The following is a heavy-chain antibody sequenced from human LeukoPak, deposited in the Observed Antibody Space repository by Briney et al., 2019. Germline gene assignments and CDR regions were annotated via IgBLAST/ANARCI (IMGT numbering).Heavy chain of an antibody. J-gene: IGHJ4*02. D-gene: IGHD2-2*01. CDR1: GGTFSSYS. Sequence: SVKVSCKASGGTFSSYSISWVRQAPGQGPEWLGRITPNLAITDYAQKFRGRVTLTADKSTSTVYMELGSLASEDTAAYYCARDSALRCSSTSCYFDYWGQGTLVTVSS. CDR3: ARDSALRCSSTSCYFDY. V-gene: IGHV1-69*04. CDR2: ITPNLAIT.